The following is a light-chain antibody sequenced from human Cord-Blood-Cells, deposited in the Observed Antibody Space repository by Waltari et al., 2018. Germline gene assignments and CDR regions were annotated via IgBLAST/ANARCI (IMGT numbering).Light chain of an antibody. CDR1: SWHSSYA. CDR3: QTWGTGIHV. J-gene: IGLJ3*02. CDR2: LNSDGSH. V-gene: IGLV4-69*01. Sequence: QLVLTQSPSASASLGASVKLTCTLSSWHSSYAIAWHQQQPEKGPRYLMKLNSDGSHSKGDGIPDRFSGSSSGAERYLTISSLQSEDEADYYCQTWGTGIHVFGGGTKLTVL.